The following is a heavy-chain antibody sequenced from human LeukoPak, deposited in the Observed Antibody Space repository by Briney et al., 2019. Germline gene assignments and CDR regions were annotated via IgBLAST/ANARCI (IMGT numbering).Heavy chain of an antibody. Sequence: GASVKVSCKASGYTSTGYYMHWVRQAPGQGLEWMGWINPNSGGTNYAQKFQGRVTMTRDTSISTAYMELSRLRSDDTAVYYCARDRYVARYFDYWGQGTLVTVSS. CDR1: GYTSTGYY. CDR3: ARDRYVARYFDY. J-gene: IGHJ4*02. CDR2: INPNSGGT. D-gene: IGHD3-16*01. V-gene: IGHV1-2*02.